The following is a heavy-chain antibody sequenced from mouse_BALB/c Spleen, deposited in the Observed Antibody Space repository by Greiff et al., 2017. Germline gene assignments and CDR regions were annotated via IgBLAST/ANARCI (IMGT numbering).Heavy chain of an antibody. D-gene: IGHD4-1*01. Sequence: EVQGVESGGDLVKPGGSLKLSCAASGFTFSSYGMSWVRQTPDKRLEWVATISSGGSYTYYPDSVKGRFTISRDNAKNTLYLQMSSLKSEDTAMYYCARQELGRDFDYWGQGTTLTVSS. CDR2: ISSGGSYT. CDR3: ARQELGRDFDY. J-gene: IGHJ2*01. CDR1: GFTFSSYG. V-gene: IGHV5-6*01.